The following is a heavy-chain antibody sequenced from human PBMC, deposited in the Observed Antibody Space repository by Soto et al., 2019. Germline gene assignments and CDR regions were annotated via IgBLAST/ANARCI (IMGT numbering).Heavy chain of an antibody. V-gene: IGHV5-51*01. CDR2: IYPGDSDT. D-gene: IGHD3-22*01. CDR1: GYSFTSYW. J-gene: IGHJ6*02. CDR3: ARRRYYYDSSGSSYGMDV. Sequence: GESLKISCKGSGYSFTSYWIGWVRQMPGKGLEWMGIIYPGDSDTRYSPSFQGQVTISADKSISTAYLQWSSLKASDTAMYYCARRRYYYDSSGSSYGMDVWGQGTTVTVSS.